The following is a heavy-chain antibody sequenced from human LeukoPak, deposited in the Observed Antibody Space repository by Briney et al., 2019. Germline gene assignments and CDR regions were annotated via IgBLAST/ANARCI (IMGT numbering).Heavy chain of an antibody. J-gene: IGHJ6*02. V-gene: IGHV4-31*11. CDR1: GGSFSGYY. Sequence: SETLSLTCAVYGGSFSGYYWSWIRQHPGKGLEWIGYIYYSGSTYYNPSLKSRVTISVDTSKNQFSLKLSSVTAADTAVYYCARAEYYDFWSGYYPYYYYGVDVWGQGTTVTVSS. D-gene: IGHD3-3*01. CDR2: IYYSGST. CDR3: ARAEYYDFWSGYYPYYYYGVDV.